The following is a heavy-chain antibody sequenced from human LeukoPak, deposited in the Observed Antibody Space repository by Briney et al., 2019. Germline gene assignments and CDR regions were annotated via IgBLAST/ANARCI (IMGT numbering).Heavy chain of an antibody. CDR2: FIPAFNTA. V-gene: IGHV1-69*05. CDR3: VRDKGLTGDTCAFDI. D-gene: IGHD7-27*01. J-gene: IGHJ3*02. CDR1: GDTFDTYT. Sequence: SVKVSCKASGDTFDTYTISWVRQVPGQGLEWMGGFIPAFNTAHYARKFQGRVTITMDASTTTDFMERSSLRFEDTAVYYCVRDKGLTGDTCAFDIWGQGTMVTVPS.